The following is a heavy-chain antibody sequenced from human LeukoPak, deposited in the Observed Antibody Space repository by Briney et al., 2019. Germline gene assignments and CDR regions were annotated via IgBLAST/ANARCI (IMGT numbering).Heavy chain of an antibody. CDR1: GYTFTRYT. CDR2: INTDNGNT. V-gene: IGHV1-3*04. J-gene: IGHJ3*02. CDR3: ARGGRAYCSSTSCHDAFDI. D-gene: IGHD2-2*01. Sequence: GASVKVFCKTSGYTFTRYTIHWMRQAPGQGLEWMGWINTDNGNTKYPQQFQGRVTMTRNTSISTAYMELSGLRSEDTAVYYCARGGRAYCSSTSCHDAFDIWGQGTMVTVSS.